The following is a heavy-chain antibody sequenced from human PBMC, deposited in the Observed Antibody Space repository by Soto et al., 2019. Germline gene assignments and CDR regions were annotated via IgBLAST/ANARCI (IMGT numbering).Heavy chain of an antibody. CDR3: ARESAGKTLYGMDV. J-gene: IGHJ6*02. D-gene: IGHD1-1*01. Sequence: QVQLVQSGAEVKKPGASVKVSCETSGYTSPVSYTHWLRQAPGQGLEWMGWINPNSGDTNYAHKFEGRVTMTRDSSAGTAYMELSGLRSDDTAVYFCARESAGKTLYGMDVWGQGTTVTVSS. V-gene: IGHV1-2*02. CDR2: INPNSGDT. CDR1: GYTSPVSY.